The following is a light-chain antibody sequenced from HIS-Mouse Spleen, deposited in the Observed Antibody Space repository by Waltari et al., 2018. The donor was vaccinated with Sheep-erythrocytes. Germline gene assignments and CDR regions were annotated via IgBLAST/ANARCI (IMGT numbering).Light chain of an antibody. CDR1: SRDVGRYNP. CDR2: EGS. J-gene: IGLJ3*02. Sequence: QSALTQPASVSGSPGQSIPIPGTGTSRDVGRYNPVSWYQQHPGQAPKLMIYEGSKRPSGVSNRFSGSKSGNTASLTISGLQAEDEADYYCCSYAGSSTPWVFGGGTKLTVL. CDR3: CSYAGSSTPWV. V-gene: IGLV2-23*01.